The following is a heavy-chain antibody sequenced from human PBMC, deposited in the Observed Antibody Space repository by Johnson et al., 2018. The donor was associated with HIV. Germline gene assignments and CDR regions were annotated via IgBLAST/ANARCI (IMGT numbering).Heavy chain of an antibody. D-gene: IGHD3-10*01. CDR3: AREGGVTMVDGFDI. CDR1: GFTFSSYW. J-gene: IGHJ3*02. CDR2: ISYDGINK. V-gene: IGHV3-30*03. Sequence: QVLLVESGGGVVQPGRSLRLSCAASGFTFSSYWMSWVRQAPGKGLEWVTIISYDGINKYYADSVKGRFTISRDNSKDTLYLQMHSLRPEDTALYYCAREGGVTMVDGFDIWGQGTMVTVSS.